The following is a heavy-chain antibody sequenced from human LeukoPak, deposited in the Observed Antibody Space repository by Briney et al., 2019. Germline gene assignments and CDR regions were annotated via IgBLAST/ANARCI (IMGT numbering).Heavy chain of an antibody. D-gene: IGHD6-19*01. V-gene: IGHV4-34*01. J-gene: IGHJ4*02. Sequence: PSETLSLTCAVYGGSFSGYYWSWIRQPPGKGLEWIGEINHSGSTNYNPSLKSRVTISADTSKNQFSLKLSSVTAADTAVYYCARGSGSGWLRPRFDYWGQGTLVTVSS. CDR1: GGSFSGYY. CDR3: ARGSGSGWLRPRFDY. CDR2: INHSGST.